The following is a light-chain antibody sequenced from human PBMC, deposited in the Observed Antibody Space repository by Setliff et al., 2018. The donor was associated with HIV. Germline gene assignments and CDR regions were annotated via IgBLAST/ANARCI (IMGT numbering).Light chain of an antibody. V-gene: IGLV2-14*01. CDR3: SSYTSSSLSV. CDR1: SRDVGGYNY. J-gene: IGLJ1*01. Sequence: QSALTQPASVSGSPGQSITISCTGTSRDVGGYNYVSWYQHHPGRAPTLMICEVSKRPSGVSNRFSGSKSGNTASLTISGLQADDEADYYCSSYTSSSLSVFGTGTKVTVL. CDR2: EVS.